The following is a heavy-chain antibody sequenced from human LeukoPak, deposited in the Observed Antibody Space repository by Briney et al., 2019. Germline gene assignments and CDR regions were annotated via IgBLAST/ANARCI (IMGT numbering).Heavy chain of an antibody. CDR3: ARWEPLWYAFDI. CDR1: GGSFSGYY. V-gene: IGHV4-34*01. CDR2: INHSGST. J-gene: IGHJ3*02. D-gene: IGHD5-18*01. Sequence: SETLSLTCAVYGGSFSGYYWSWIRRPPGKGLEWIGEINHSGSTNYNPSLKSRVTISVDTSKNQFSLKLSSVTAADTAVYYCARWEPLWYAFDIWGQGTMVTVSS.